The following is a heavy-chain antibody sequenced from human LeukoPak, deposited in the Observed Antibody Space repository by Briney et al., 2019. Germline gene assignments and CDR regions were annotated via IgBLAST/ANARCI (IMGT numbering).Heavy chain of an antibody. CDR1: GYTFTGYY. J-gene: IGHJ4*02. V-gene: IGHV1-2*02. CDR2: INPNSGGT. CDR3: ARVSGSIAASDY. Sequence: ASVKVSCKASGYTFTGYYMHWVRQAPGQGLAWMGWINPNSGGTSYAQKFQGRVTMTRDTSISAAYMELSRLRSDDTAVYYCARVSGSIAASDYWGQGTLVTVSS. D-gene: IGHD6-13*01.